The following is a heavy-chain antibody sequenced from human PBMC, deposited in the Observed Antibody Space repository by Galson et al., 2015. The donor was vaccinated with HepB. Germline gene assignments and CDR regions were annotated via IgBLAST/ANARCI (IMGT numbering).Heavy chain of an antibody. J-gene: IGHJ4*02. D-gene: IGHD3-10*01. CDR1: GFTFSSYA. Sequence: SLRLSCAASGFTFSSYAMSWVRQAPGKGLEWVSAISGSGGSTYYADSVKGRFTISRDNSKNTLYLQMNSLRAEDTAVYYCAKDSYAWFGELLYRRRKTSDYWGQGTLVTVSS. CDR3: AKDSYAWFGELLYRRRKTSDY. V-gene: IGHV3-23*01. CDR2: ISGSGGST.